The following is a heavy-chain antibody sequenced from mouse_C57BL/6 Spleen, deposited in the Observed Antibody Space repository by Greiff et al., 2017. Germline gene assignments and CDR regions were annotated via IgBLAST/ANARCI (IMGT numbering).Heavy chain of an antibody. Sequence: VKLMESGAELVKPGASVKISCKASGYAFSSYWMNWVKQRPGKGLEWIGQIYPGDGDTNYHGKFKGKATLTADKSSSTAYMQLSSRTSEDSAVYFCARKDGYDDGFAYWGQGTLVTVSA. CDR1: GYAFSSYW. J-gene: IGHJ3*01. D-gene: IGHD2-2*01. V-gene: IGHV1-80*01. CDR2: IYPGDGDT. CDR3: ARKDGYDDGFAY.